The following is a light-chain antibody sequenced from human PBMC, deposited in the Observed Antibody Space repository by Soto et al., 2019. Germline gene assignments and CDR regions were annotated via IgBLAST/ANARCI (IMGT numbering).Light chain of an antibody. CDR1: QSINNRY. CDR2: GAS. CDR3: QQFGSSPGFT. J-gene: IGKJ3*01. V-gene: IGKV3-20*01. Sequence: EIVLTQSPGTLSLSPGERATLSCRASQSINNRYLAWYQQKPGRAPRLLIYGASSRATGIPDRFIRSGSGTDFTLTISRLESEGSAVYYCQQFGSSPGFTFGPGTKVDIK.